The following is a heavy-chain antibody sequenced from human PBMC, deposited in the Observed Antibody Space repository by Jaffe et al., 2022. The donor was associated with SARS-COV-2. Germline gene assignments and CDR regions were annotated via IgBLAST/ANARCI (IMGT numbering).Heavy chain of an antibody. J-gene: IGHJ4*02. CDR3: VRGGVDY. Sequence: EVHLVESGGGLVQPGGSLRLSCAASGFSFSAYWMHWVRQSPGKGLVWVSRINGDGSSTDYADSVRGRFTVSRDNARNTLFLQMNSLRGEDTAVYFCVRGGVDYWGQGTLLTVSS. V-gene: IGHV3-74*01. CDR1: GFSFSAYW. CDR2: INGDGSST.